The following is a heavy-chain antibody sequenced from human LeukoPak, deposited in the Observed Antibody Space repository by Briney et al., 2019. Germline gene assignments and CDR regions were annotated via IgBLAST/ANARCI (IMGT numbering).Heavy chain of an antibody. D-gene: IGHD3-10*01. J-gene: IGHJ4*02. CDR3: ARDVSQGSGSYRNQAFDY. V-gene: IGHV1-46*04. CDR2: INPSVGSA. Sequence: ASVKVSCKASGYTFTGYYIHWVRQAPGQGLEWMGIINPSVGSANYAQELQGRVAMTRDTSTSTVYMELSSLRSEDTAVYYCARDVSQGSGSYRNQAFDYWGQGTLVTVSS. CDR1: GYTFTGYY.